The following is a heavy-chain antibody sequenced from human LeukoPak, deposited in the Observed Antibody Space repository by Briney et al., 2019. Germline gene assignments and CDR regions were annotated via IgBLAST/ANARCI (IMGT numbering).Heavy chain of an antibody. J-gene: IGHJ6*02. V-gene: IGHV4-59*01. CDR2: IYYSGST. Sequence: PSETLSLTCTVSGGSISSYYWSWIRQPPGKGLEWIGYIYYSGSTNYNPSLKSRVTISVDTSKNQFSLKLSSVTAADTAVYYCARELRELHYYYYGMDVWGPGTTVTVSS. CDR3: ARELRELHYYYYGMDV. D-gene: IGHD4-23*01. CDR1: GGSISSYY.